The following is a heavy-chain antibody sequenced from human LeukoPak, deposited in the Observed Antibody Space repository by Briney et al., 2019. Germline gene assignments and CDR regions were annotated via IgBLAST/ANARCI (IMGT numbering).Heavy chain of an antibody. J-gene: IGHJ3*02. CDR1: GFTFDDYA. V-gene: IGHV3-21*04. CDR3: ARVRLRSLDAFDI. Sequence: GGSLRLSCAASGFTFDDYAMHWVRQAPGKGLEWVSSISSSSSYIYYADSVKGRFTISRDNAKNSLYLQMNSLRAEDTAVYYCARVRLRSLDAFDIWGQGTMVTVSS. CDR2: ISSSSSYI. D-gene: IGHD5-12*01.